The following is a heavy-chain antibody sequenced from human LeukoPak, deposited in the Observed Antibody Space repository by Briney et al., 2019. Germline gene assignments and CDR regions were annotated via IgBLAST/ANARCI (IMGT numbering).Heavy chain of an antibody. Sequence: GGSLRLSCAASGFTFSSFAMSWVRQAPGKGLEWVSFIGGGGKTIYYADSVKGRFTISRDNSKNTLYLQMNSLRAEDTAVYYCARDATGYSSPNYLDYWGQGTLVTVSS. CDR3: ARDATGYSSPNYLDY. V-gene: IGHV3-23*01. CDR2: IGGGGKTI. D-gene: IGHD6-13*01. J-gene: IGHJ4*02. CDR1: GFTFSSFA.